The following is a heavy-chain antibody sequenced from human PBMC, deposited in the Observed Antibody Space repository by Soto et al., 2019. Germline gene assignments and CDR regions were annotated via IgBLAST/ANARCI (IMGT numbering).Heavy chain of an antibody. Sequence: QVQLQESGPGLVKPSETLSLTCTVSGGSIIDYYCSWFRQSPGKGLEWIGFLHYGGNSDFHPSLRSRVTMSVDTSKNQFYLRLSSVTAADTSRYYCARQVFGAKHGLVDVWGQGTTVIVSS. J-gene: IGHJ6*02. CDR3: ARQVFGAKHGLVDV. V-gene: IGHV4-59*08. D-gene: IGHD3-10*02. CDR2: LHYGGNS. CDR1: GGSIIDYY.